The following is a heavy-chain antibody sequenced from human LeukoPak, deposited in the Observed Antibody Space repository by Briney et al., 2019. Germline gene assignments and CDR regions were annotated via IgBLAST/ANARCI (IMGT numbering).Heavy chain of an antibody. CDR3: ARDRRSSSPYYMDV. D-gene: IGHD6-13*01. Sequence: GSLRLSCTTSVFPFSRYSMNWVRQAPGKGLEWVSYITSGGDTIYYADSVKGRFTISRDNAKNSVYLQMNSLRSEDTAVYYCARDRRSSSPYYMDVWGKGTTVTVSS. J-gene: IGHJ6*03. V-gene: IGHV3-48*01. CDR2: ITSGGDTI. CDR1: VFPFSRYS.